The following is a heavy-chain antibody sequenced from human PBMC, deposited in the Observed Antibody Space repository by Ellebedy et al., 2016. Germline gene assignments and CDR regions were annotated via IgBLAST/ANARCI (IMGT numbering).Heavy chain of an antibody. D-gene: IGHD4-17*01. V-gene: IGHV3-23*01. CDR3: YYGHYSGS. J-gene: IGHJ4*02. Sequence: GESLKISXTASGLNLNTFFMSWVRQAPGKRLEWVSTISGGGDTTVSADSVKGRFTISRDNSRYTLYLQMDSLTAADTAVYYCYYGHYSGSWGQGTLVTVSS. CDR1: GLNLNTFF. CDR2: ISGGGDTT.